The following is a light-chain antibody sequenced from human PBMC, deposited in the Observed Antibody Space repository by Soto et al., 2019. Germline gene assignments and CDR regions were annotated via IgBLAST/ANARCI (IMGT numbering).Light chain of an antibody. CDR2: DAS. Sequence: ESVLTQSPATLSLSPGERATLSCRASPSVSNSFAWYQHKPGQAPRLLLYDASNRATGVPTRFSGSGSVTDFTLPISSLEPEDSAVYYCQQRNKWPPVTFGGGTRVEIK. CDR3: QQRNKWPPVT. J-gene: IGKJ4*01. CDR1: PSVSNS. V-gene: IGKV3-11*01.